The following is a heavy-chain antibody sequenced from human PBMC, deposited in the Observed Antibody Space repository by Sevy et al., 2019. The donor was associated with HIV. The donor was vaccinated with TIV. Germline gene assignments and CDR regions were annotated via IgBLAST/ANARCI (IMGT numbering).Heavy chain of an antibody. CDR3: TRVRGPFGWSDP. J-gene: IGHJ5*02. CDR2: VYYSGKT. D-gene: IGHD3-10*01. CDR1: GGSINNPDFN. V-gene: IGHV4-30-4*01. Sequence: SETLSLTCSVSGGSINNPDFNWSWVRQPPGRGLEWIWYVYYSGKTYYSPSLKTRASLSIDTSKNQFSLDLHSVTSADTAVYYCTRVRGPFGWSDPWGQGTLVTVSS.